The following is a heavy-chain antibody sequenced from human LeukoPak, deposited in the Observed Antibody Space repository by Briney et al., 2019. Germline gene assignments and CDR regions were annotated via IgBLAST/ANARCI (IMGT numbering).Heavy chain of an antibody. J-gene: IGHJ6*02. Sequence: GASVKVSCKASGYTFTGYYIHWVRQAPGQGLEWMGWMNPNSGNTGYAQKFQGRVTMTRNTSISTAYMELSSLRSEDTAVYYCARGRSSWYVSYYYYGMDVWGQGTTVTVSS. V-gene: IGHV1-8*02. CDR3: ARGRSSWYVSYYYYGMDV. D-gene: IGHD6-13*01. CDR1: GYTFTGYY. CDR2: MNPNSGNT.